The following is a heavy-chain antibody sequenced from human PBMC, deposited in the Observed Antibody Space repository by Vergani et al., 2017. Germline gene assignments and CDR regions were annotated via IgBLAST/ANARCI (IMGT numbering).Heavy chain of an antibody. CDR3: ASTRYDFWSGQYYYGMDV. CDR1: GGSFSGYY. CDR2: IYTSGST. J-gene: IGHJ6*02. D-gene: IGHD3-3*01. V-gene: IGHV4-4*09. Sequence: QVQLQESGPGLVKPSETLSLTCAVYGGSFSGYYWSWIRQPPGKGLEWIGYIYTSGSTNYNPSLKSRVTISVDTSKNQFSLKLSSVTAADTAVYYCASTRYDFWSGQYYYGMDVWGQGP.